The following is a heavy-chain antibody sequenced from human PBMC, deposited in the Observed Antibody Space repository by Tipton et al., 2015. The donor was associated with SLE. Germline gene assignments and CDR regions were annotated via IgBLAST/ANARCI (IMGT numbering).Heavy chain of an antibody. CDR1: GFTLTHYY. V-gene: IGHV3-66*01. CDR3: ARDLLWYIVVEPPDAAFDV. Sequence: GSLRLSCAASGFTLTHYYMRWVRQAPGKGLEWVSVIDNNGDTYYAESVKGRFTISRDNSKNSLYLQMDSLRAEDTAVYYCARDLLWYIVVEPPDAAFDVWGQGTMVTVFS. J-gene: IGHJ3*01. CDR2: IDNNGDT. D-gene: IGHD2-15*01.